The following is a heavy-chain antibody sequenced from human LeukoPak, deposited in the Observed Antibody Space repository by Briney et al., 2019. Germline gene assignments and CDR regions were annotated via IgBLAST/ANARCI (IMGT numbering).Heavy chain of an antibody. CDR1: GFTFRRYE. J-gene: IGHJ4*02. CDR3: ARDSFGSSGYSFEY. Sequence: PGGSLRLSCAASGFTFRRYEMNWVRQAPGKGLEWVSYISSSGSTIYYADSVKGRFTISRDNAKNSLYLQMNSLRAEDTAVYYCARDSFGSSGYSFEYWGQGTLVTVSS. D-gene: IGHD3-22*01. CDR2: ISSSGSTI. V-gene: IGHV3-48*03.